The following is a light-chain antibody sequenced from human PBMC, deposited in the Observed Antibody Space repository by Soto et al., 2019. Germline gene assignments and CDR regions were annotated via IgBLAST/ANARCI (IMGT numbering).Light chain of an antibody. Sequence: DIQMTQSPSTLSASVGDRVTITCRASQSISIWLAWYQQKPGKAPKLLIYKASSLESGVPSRFSGSGSGTEFTLTINCLQPDDVATYHCQQYDSYPRTFGQGTKVEIK. V-gene: IGKV1-5*03. CDR2: KAS. CDR3: QQYDSYPRT. CDR1: QSISIW. J-gene: IGKJ1*01.